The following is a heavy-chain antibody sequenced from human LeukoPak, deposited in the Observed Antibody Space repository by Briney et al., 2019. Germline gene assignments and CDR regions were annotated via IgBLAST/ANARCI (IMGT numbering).Heavy chain of an antibody. J-gene: IGHJ4*02. V-gene: IGHV5-51*01. Sequence: GESLKISCKGSGYSFTSYWIGWVRQMPGKGLEWMGIIYPGDSDTRYSPSFQGQVTISADKSISTAYLQWSSLKASDTAIYYCARQDCTNGGCYPRPFDYWGQGTLVTVFS. CDR3: ARQDCTNGGCYPRPFDY. CDR2: IYPGDSDT. CDR1: GYSFTSYW. D-gene: IGHD2-8*01.